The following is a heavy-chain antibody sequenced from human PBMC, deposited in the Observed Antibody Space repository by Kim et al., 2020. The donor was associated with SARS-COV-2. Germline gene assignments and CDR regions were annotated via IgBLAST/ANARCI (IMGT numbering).Heavy chain of an antibody. CDR2: ISWNSGSI. CDR1: GFTFDDYA. J-gene: IGHJ6*02. D-gene: IGHD3-10*01. Sequence: GGSLRLSCAASGFTFDDYAMHWVRQAPGKGLEWVSGISWNSGSIGYADSVKGRFTISRDNAKNSLYLQMNRLRAEDTALYYCANQWFGELLGGMDVWGQG. CDR3: ANQWFGELLGGMDV. V-gene: IGHV3-9*01.